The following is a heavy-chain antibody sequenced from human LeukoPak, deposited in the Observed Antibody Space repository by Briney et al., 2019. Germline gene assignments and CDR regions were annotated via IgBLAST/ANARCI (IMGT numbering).Heavy chain of an antibody. CDR1: GITFRGYA. CDR3: AKREYDSSGYPMYPIDF. Sequence: GGSLRLSCAVSGITFRGYAMTWVRQAPGKGLEWVSVISGSGGTTYYADSVEGRFVMSRDNSKNTLYLQMNSLRTDDSAVYYCAKREYDSSGYPMYPIDFWGQGTLVTVSA. V-gene: IGHV3-23*01. CDR2: ISGSGGTT. D-gene: IGHD3-22*01. J-gene: IGHJ4*02.